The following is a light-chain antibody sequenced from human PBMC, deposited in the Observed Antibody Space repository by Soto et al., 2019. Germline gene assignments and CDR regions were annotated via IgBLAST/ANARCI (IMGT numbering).Light chain of an antibody. CDR2: EVN. J-gene: IGLJ1*01. Sequence: QSALTQPPSASGSPGQSVTISCTGTSSDVGGYKYVSWYQQHPGNAPKLMIFEVNKRPSGVPYRFSGSKSGNTASLTVSGLQAEDEADYYCSSYAGINNLGVFGTGTKLTVL. CDR3: SSYAGINNLGV. CDR1: SSDVGGYKY. V-gene: IGLV2-8*01.